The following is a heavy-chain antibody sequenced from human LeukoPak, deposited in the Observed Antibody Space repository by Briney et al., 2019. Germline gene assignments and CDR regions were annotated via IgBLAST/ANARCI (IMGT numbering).Heavy chain of an antibody. J-gene: IGHJ4*02. CDR2: PYYVGST. D-gene: IGHD3-22*01. V-gene: IGHV4-59*08. CDR3: ARQTRNYYDSSGYSDY. CDR1: RGSTSSHY. Sequence: SETLSLTRTLPRGSTSSHYWCSLRQPPGEGVWRRGHPYYVGSTNYSPSLKSRVTISVDTSKNQFSLKLSSVTAADTAVYDCARQTRNYYDSSGYSDYWGQGTLVTVSS.